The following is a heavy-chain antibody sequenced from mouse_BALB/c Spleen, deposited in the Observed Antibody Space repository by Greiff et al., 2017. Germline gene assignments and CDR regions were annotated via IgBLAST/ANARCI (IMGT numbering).Heavy chain of an antibody. CDR2: INPSTGYT. V-gene: IGHV1-7*01. CDR1: GYTFTSYW. J-gene: IGHJ1*01. Sequence: VQLQQSGAELAKPGASVKMSCKASGYTFTSYWMHWVKQRPGQGLEWIGYINPSTGYTEYNQKFKDKATLTADKSSSTAYMQLSSLTSEDSAVYYCARGLGGNYWYFDVWGAGTTVTVSS. D-gene: IGHD2-1*01. CDR3: ARGLGGNYWYFDV.